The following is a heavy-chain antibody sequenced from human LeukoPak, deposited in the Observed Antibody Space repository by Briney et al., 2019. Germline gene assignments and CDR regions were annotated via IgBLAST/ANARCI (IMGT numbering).Heavy chain of an antibody. D-gene: IGHD6-13*01. V-gene: IGHV4-30-2*01. CDR3: ARGYFPIAAAGQDFDY. J-gene: IGHJ4*02. Sequence: PSETLSLTCAVSGGSISSGDYSWSWIRQPPGKGLEWIGYIYHSGSTYYNPSLKSRVTISVDTSKNQFSLKLSSVTAADTAVYYCARGYFPIAAAGQDFDYWGQGTLVTVSS. CDR1: GGSISSGDYS. CDR2: IYHSGST.